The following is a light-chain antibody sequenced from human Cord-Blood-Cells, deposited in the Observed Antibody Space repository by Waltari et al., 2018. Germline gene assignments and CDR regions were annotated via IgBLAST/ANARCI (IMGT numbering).Light chain of an antibody. CDR1: QSVSSSY. CDR2: GAS. CDR3: QQYGSSPRT. Sequence: EIVLTQSPGTLSLSPGERATLSCRASQSVSSSYLAWYQQKPGQAPRLLIYGASSRATGIPXRFSGSGSGTDFTLTISRLEPEDFAVYYCQQYGSSPRTFGQGTKVEIK. V-gene: IGKV3-20*01. J-gene: IGKJ1*01.